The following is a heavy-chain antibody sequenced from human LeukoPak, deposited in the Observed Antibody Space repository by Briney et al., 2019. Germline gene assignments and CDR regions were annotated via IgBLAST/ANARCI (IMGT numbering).Heavy chain of an antibody. J-gene: IGHJ6*03. CDR1: GGSISSYY. CDR2: IYHSGST. V-gene: IGHV4-59*12. CDR3: ARVSQPAATHYYYYYYMDV. D-gene: IGHD2-2*01. Sequence: SETLSLTCTVSGGSISSYYWSWIRQPPGKGLEWIGYIYHSGSTYYNPSLKSRVTISVDRSKNQFSLKLSSVTAADTAVYYCARVSQPAATHYYYYYYMDVWGKGTTVTVSS.